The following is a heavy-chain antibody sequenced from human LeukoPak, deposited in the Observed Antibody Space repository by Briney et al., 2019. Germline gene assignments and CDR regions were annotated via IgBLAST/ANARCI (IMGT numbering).Heavy chain of an antibody. CDR2: MNPNGGNT. CDR1: GYTFTSYD. V-gene: IGHV1-8*03. D-gene: IGHD6-13*01. J-gene: IGHJ6*03. Sequence: ASVKVSCKASGYTFTSYDINWVRQATGQGLEWMGWMNPNGGNTGYAQKFQGRVTITRNTSISTAYMELSSLRSEDTAVYYCARRAYSSSWYFADYYYYYMDVWGKGTTVTVSS. CDR3: ARRAYSSSWYFADYYYYYMDV.